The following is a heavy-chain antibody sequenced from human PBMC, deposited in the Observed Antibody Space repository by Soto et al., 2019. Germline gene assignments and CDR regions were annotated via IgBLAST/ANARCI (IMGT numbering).Heavy chain of an antibody. CDR3: ARNGPYYDLWSGYYRNDYYYYSMDV. CDR1: GDSISSYF. V-gene: IGHV4-59*01. Sequence: SETLSLTCTVSGDSISSYFWSWMRQPPAKGLEWIGYIYYNGSTKYNPSLKSRVTMSVDTSENQFSLKLSSVTAADTAVYYCARNGPYYDLWSGYYRNDYYYYSMDVWGQGTTVTVSS. J-gene: IGHJ6*02. CDR2: IYYNGST. D-gene: IGHD3-3*01.